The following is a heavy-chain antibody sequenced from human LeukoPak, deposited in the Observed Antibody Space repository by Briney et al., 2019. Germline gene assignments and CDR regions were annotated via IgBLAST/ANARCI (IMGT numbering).Heavy chain of an antibody. CDR2: IYWDDDK. CDR1: GFSLSTSGVG. D-gene: IGHD3-10*01. Sequence: SGPTLVKPTQTLTLTCTFSGFSLSTSGVGVGWIRQPPGKALEWLALIYWDDDKRYSPSLKSRLTITKDTSKNHVVLAMTNVDPVDTATYYCARSCITACHLDHWGQGTLVTVSS. J-gene: IGHJ4*02. CDR3: ARSCITACHLDH. V-gene: IGHV2-5*02.